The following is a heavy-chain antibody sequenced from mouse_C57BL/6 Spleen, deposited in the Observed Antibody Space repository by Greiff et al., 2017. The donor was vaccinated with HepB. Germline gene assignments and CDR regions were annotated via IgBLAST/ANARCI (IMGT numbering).Heavy chain of an antibody. D-gene: IGHD2-14*01. Sequence: QVQLQQSGAELARPGASVKLSCKASGYTFTSYGISWVKQRTGQGLEWIGEIYPRSGNTYYNEKFKGKATLTADKSSSTAYMELRSLTSEDSAVYFCARGNILEGYFDYWGQGTTLTVSP. V-gene: IGHV1-81*01. CDR1: GYTFTSYG. J-gene: IGHJ2*01. CDR3: ARGNILEGYFDY. CDR2: IYPRSGNT.